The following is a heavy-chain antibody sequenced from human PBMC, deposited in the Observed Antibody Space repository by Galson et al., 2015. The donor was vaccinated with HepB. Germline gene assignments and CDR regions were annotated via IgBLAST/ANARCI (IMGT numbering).Heavy chain of an antibody. CDR1: GYTFTYYT. V-gene: IGHV1-3*01. CDR3: ARGAVPAALDH. D-gene: IGHD2-2*01. J-gene: IGHJ4*02. Sequence: SVKVSCKASGYTFTYYTIHWVRQAPGHRLEWMGRINAGNDNTKYSQKFQGRVTTTRDTSASTAYMELSSLRSEDTAVYFCARGAVPAALDHWGQGTLVTVSS. CDR2: INAGNDNT.